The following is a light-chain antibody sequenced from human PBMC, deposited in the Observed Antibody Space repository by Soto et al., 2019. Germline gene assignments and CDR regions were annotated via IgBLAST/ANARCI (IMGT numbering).Light chain of an antibody. CDR2: DVS. V-gene: IGLV2-14*03. J-gene: IGLJ1*01. CDR1: SSDVGGYNY. Sequence: QSVLTQPASVSGSPGQSITISCTGTSSDVGGYNYVSWYQHHPGKAPKLMIYDVSNRPSGVSNRFSGPKSGNTASLTISGLQAEDEADYYCSSYTSSNTYVFGTGTKVTVL. CDR3: SSYTSSNTYV.